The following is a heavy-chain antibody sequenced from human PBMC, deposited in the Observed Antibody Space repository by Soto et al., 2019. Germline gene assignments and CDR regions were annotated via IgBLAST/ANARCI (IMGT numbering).Heavy chain of an antibody. CDR3: ARARRHYYDSSGYYFDY. D-gene: IGHD3-22*01. CDR2: INHSGST. CDR1: GGSFSGYY. J-gene: IGHJ4*02. V-gene: IGHV4-34*01. Sequence: KTSETLSLTCAVYGGSFSGYYWSWIRQPPGKGLEWIGEINHSGSTNYNPSLKSRVTISVDTSKNQFSLKLSSVTAADTAVYYCARARRHYYDSSGYYFDYWGQGTLVTVSS.